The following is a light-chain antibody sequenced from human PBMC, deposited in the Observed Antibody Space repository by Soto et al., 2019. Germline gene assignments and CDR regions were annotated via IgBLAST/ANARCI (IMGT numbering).Light chain of an antibody. V-gene: IGLV1-47*01. CDR2: GNN. J-gene: IGLJ1*01. CDR3: AAWDDSLSGPHHV. Sequence: QSVLTQPPSASGTPGQRVTISCSGSSSNIGSNSGTNYVYWYQQLPGTAPKLLIYGNNKRPSGVPDRFSGSKSGTSASLAISGLRSEDEADYYCAAWDDSLSGPHHVFGTGTKLTVL. CDR1: SSNIGSNSGTNY.